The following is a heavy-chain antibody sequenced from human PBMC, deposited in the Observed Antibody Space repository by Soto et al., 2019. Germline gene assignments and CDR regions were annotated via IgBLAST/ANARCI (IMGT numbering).Heavy chain of an antibody. D-gene: IGHD3-22*01. J-gene: IGHJ3*02. CDR1: GFIFSSYG. CDR3: ARGNYDNCGYYDDAFDI. CDR2: IWYDGSNK. Sequence: QVQLVESGGGVVQPGRSLRLSCVASGFIFSSYGMHWVRQAPGKGLEWVAVIWYDGSNKYYADSVKGRFTISRDNSKNMLYLQMNSLRAEDTAVYYCARGNYDNCGYYDDAFDIWGQGTMVTVSS. V-gene: IGHV3-33*01.